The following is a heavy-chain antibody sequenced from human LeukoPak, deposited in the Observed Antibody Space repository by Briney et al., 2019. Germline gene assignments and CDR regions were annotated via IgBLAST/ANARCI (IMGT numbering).Heavy chain of an antibody. CDR1: GFTFSGYS. CDR2: ISSSSTYI. D-gene: IGHD3-22*01. Sequence: GGSLRLSCAASGFTFSGYSMNWVRQAPGKGLEWVSSISSSSTYIYYADSVKGRFTISRDNSKNTLYLQMNSLRAEDTAVYYCAKERLAYYYDSSGFDYWGQGTLVTVSS. CDR3: AKERLAYYYDSSGFDY. J-gene: IGHJ4*02. V-gene: IGHV3-21*04.